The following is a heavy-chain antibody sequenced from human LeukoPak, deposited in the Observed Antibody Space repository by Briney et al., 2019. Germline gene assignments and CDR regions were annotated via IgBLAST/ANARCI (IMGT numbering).Heavy chain of an antibody. J-gene: IGHJ4*02. V-gene: IGHV3-23*01. CDR3: AKDGKTRNWNYFQAKPVY. CDR2: ISGSGGGI. CDR1: GFTFSSYA. D-gene: IGHD1-7*01. Sequence: PGGSLRLSCAASGFTFSSYAMSWVRQAPGKGLEWVSAISGSGGGIYYADSVKGRFTISRDNSKNTLYLQMNSLRVEDTAIYYCAKDGKTRNWNYFQAKPVYWGQGTLVTVSS.